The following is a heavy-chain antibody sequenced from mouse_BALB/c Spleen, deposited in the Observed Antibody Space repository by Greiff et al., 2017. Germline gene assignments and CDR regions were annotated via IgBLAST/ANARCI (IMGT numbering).Heavy chain of an antibody. V-gene: IGHV5-17*02. Sequence: EVKLVESGGGLVQPGGSRKLSCAASGFTFRSFGMHWVRQAPEKGLEWVAYISSGSSTIYYADTVKGRFTISRDNPKNTLFLQMTSLRSEDTAMYYCARGNYGNYAWFAYWGEGTLVTVSA. J-gene: IGHJ3*01. CDR2: ISSGSSTI. CDR1: GFTFRSFG. D-gene: IGHD2-1*01. CDR3: ARGNYGNYAWFAY.